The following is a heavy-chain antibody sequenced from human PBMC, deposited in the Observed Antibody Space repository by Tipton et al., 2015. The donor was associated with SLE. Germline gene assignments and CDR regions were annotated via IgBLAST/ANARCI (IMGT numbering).Heavy chain of an antibody. CDR1: GASIGSSSSS. Sequence: TLSLTCIVSGASIGSSSSSWAWTRQSPNKGLEWIGNIYYDGNTYYNPSLKSRVTISADTSKNVFSLRLSSVTAADTAMYYCARFRREHQLVRLAWLWGQGTLVTVSS. CDR2: IYYDGNT. D-gene: IGHD1-1*01. J-gene: IGHJ4*02. CDR3: ARFRREHQLVRLAWL. V-gene: IGHV4-39*07.